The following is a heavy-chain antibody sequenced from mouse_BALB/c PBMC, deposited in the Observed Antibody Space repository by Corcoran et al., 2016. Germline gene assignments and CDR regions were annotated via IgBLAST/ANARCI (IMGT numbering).Heavy chain of an antibody. D-gene: IGHD2-10*02. J-gene: IGHJ4*01. Sequence: QIQLVQSGPELKKPGETVKISCKASGYTFTNYGMNWVKQAPGKGLKWMGWINTYTGEPTYADDFKGRFAFSLETSASTAYLQINNLKNEDTATYFCARQYGNFYAMDYWGQGTSVTVSS. V-gene: IGHV9-3-1*01. CDR1: GYTFTNYG. CDR3: ARQYGNFYAMDY. CDR2: INTYTGEP.